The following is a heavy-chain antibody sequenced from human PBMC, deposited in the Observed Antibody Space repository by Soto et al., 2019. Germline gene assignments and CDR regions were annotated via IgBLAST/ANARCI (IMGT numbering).Heavy chain of an antibody. J-gene: IGHJ3*01. D-gene: IGHD5-12*01. CDR1: GYTFSSFY. CDR3: ARGRGYSGDDLQEDGFDV. V-gene: IGHV1-46*01. CDR2: MNPSGDRT. Sequence: QVQLMQSGTEVKEPGASVNLSCKASGYTFSSFYIHWVRQAPGQGLEWVGIMNPSGDRTNYAQNFQGRVTMTRETATSTVDMELSSLRSEDTAVYYCARGRGYSGDDLQEDGFDVWGQGTMVTVS.